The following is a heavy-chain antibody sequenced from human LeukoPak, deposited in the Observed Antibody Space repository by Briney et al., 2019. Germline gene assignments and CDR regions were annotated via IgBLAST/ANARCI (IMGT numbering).Heavy chain of an antibody. J-gene: IGHJ4*02. Sequence: SVKVSCKASGGTFSSYAISWVRQAPGQGLEWMGRIIPILGIANYAQKFQGRVTITADKFTSTAYMELSSLRSEDTAVYYCARDGAWGPDWGQGTLVTVSS. CDR2: IIPILGIA. CDR1: GGTFSSYA. V-gene: IGHV1-69*04. CDR3: ARDGAWGPD. D-gene: IGHD7-27*01.